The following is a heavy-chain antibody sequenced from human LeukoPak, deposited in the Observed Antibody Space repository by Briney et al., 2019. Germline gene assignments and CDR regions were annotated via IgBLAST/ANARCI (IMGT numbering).Heavy chain of an antibody. J-gene: IGHJ4*02. D-gene: IGHD6-19*01. CDR2: INHSGST. CDR3: ARAVAVAGTIAALDY. CDR1: GGSFSGYY. Sequence: SETLSLTCAVYGGSFSGYYWSWIRQPPGKGLEWIGEINHSGSTNYNPSLKSRVTISVDTSKNQFSLKLSSVTAADTAVYYCARAVAVAGTIAALDYWGQGTLVTVSS. V-gene: IGHV4-34*01.